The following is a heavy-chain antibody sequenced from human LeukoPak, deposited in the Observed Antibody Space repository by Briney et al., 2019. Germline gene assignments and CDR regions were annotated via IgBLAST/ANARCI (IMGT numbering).Heavy chain of an antibody. J-gene: IGHJ6*03. V-gene: IGHV4-34*01. CDR2: INHSGST. D-gene: IGHD1-14*01. CDR3: ARVGPWVNPDYYYYYMDV. Sequence: SETLSLTCAVYGGSFSGYYWSWIRQPPGKGLEWIGEINHSGSTNYNPSLKSRVTISVDTSKNQFSLKLSSVTAADTAVYYCARVGPWVNPDYYYYYMDVWGKGTTVTVSS. CDR1: GGSFSGYY.